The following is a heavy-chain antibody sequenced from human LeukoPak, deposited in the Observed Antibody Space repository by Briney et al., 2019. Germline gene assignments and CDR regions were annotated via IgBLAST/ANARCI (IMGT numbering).Heavy chain of an antibody. Sequence: GGSLRLSCAGSGFTFSSYWMHWVRQVPGKGPVWVSRINSDGSSTDYADSVKGRFTISRDNAKNTLYLQMNSLRVEDTAVYYCARDWWFDPWGQGTLVTVSS. J-gene: IGHJ5*02. CDR1: GFTFSSYW. CDR3: ARDWWFDP. V-gene: IGHV3-74*01. CDR2: INSDGSST.